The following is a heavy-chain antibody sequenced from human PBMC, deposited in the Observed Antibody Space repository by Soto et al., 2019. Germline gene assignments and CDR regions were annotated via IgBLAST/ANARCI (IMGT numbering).Heavy chain of an antibody. Sequence: QVQLQESGPGLLKPSQTLSLTCSVSGGSISSGTYYWSWIRQRPGKGLQWIGYMYNSGTSSYSPSLKSRSVLTVDTATNQFSLKLTSVTAADSATYFWARTLSGSSAFDFWGLGILVTVSS. J-gene: IGHJ4*01. D-gene: IGHD2-15*01. CDR2: MYNSGTS. CDR3: ARTLSGSSAFDF. V-gene: IGHV4-31*06. CDR1: GGSISSGTYY.